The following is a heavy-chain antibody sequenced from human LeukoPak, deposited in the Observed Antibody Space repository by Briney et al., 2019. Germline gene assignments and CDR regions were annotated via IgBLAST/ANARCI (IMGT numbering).Heavy chain of an antibody. D-gene: IGHD5-18*01. CDR3: ARGGSGYSYGKIDS. CDR2: IKQDGSET. CDR1: KFTFSSYW. Sequence: GGSLRLSCAASKFTFSSYWMSWVRQAPGKGLEWVANIKQDGSETYCVDSVKGRFTISRDNAKNSLYLQMNSLRDEDTAVYYCARGGSGYSYGKIDSWGQGILVTVSS. V-gene: IGHV3-7*01. J-gene: IGHJ4*02.